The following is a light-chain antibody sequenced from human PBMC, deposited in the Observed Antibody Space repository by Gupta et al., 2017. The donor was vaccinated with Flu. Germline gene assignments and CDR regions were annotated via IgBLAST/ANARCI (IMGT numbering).Light chain of an antibody. CDR3: AAWDDSLNGSVV. CDR2: SNH. Sequence: QSVLTQPPSASGTPGQRVTISCSGSSSNIRSNTVNWYQQLPGTAPKLLIYSNHQRPSGVPDRFSGSKSGTSASLAISGLQSEDEADYYCAAWDDSLNGSVVFGGGTKLTVL. V-gene: IGLV1-44*01. J-gene: IGLJ2*01. CDR1: SSNIRSNT.